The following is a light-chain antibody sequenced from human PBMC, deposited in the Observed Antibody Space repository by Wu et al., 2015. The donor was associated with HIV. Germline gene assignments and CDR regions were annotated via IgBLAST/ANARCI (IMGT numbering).Light chain of an antibody. CDR2: DAS. V-gene: IGKV3-20*01. CDR1: QTISGNN. Sequence: VLTQSPDILSLSPGERATLSCRASQTISGNNLAWYQQKPGQPPRLLIYDASTRATGIPDRFSGGGSGTDFTLSINRLEPEDFAEYYCQQYGSSRLTFGGGTKVEIK. J-gene: IGKJ4*01. CDR3: QQYGSSRLT.